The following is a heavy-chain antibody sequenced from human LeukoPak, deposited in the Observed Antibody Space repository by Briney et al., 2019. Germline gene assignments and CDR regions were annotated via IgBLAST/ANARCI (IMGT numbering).Heavy chain of an antibody. CDR1: GGSISSYY. Sequence: PSETLSLTCTVSGGSISSYYWSWIRQPPGKGLEWIGYIYYSGSTNYNPSLKSRVTISVDTSKKQFSLKLSSVTVADTAVYYCARGTTVTREFDYWGQGTQVTVSS. J-gene: IGHJ4*02. CDR2: IYYSGST. CDR3: ARGTTVTREFDY. D-gene: IGHD4-17*01. V-gene: IGHV4-59*01.